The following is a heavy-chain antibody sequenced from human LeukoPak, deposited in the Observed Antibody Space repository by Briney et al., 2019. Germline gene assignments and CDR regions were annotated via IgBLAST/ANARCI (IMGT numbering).Heavy chain of an antibody. V-gene: IGHV4-34*01. J-gene: IGHJ5*02. Sequence: SETLSLTCTVSGGSISTYYWSWIRQPPGKGLEWIGEINHSGSTNYNPSLKSRVTISVDTSKNQFSLKLSSVTAADTAVYYCARGGRREKWLLRWFDPWGQGTLVTVSS. CDR2: INHSGST. CDR3: ARGGRREKWLLRWFDP. CDR1: GGSISTYY. D-gene: IGHD5-12*01.